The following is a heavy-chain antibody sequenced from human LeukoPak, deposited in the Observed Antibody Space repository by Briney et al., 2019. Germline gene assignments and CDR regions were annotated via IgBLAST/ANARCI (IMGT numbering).Heavy chain of an antibody. V-gene: IGHV4-4*07. D-gene: IGHD6-6*01. J-gene: IGHJ6*03. CDR2: IYTSGST. CDR1: GGSISSYY. CDR3: ARLVAARHYYYYYMDV. Sequence: SETLSLTCTVSGGSISSYYWSWIWHPAGKGLEWIVSIYTSGSTNYNPSLKSRVTMSVDTSKNQFSLKLSSVTAADTAVYYCARLVAARHYYYYYMDVWGKGTTVTVSS.